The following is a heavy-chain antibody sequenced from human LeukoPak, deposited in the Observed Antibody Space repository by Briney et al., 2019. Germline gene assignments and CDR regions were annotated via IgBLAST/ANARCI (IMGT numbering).Heavy chain of an antibody. J-gene: IGHJ4*02. CDR3: ARHPFGVVSDYYDSSGYYLPYYFDY. D-gene: IGHD3-22*01. CDR1: GGSISSSSYY. V-gene: IGHV4-39*01. CDR2: IYYSGST. Sequence: PSETLSLTCTVSGGSISSSSYYWGWIRQPPGKGLEWIGSIYYSGSTYYNPSLKSRVTISVDTSKNQFSLKLSSVTAADTAVYYCARHPFGVVSDYYDSSGYYLPYYFDYWGQGTLVTVSS.